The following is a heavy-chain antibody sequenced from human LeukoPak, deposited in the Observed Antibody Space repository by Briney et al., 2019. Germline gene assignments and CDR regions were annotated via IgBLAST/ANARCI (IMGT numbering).Heavy chain of an antibody. J-gene: IGHJ5*02. CDR2: IYPRDSQI. D-gene: IGHD6-25*01. CDR3: ARHTKRPQAGWFDP. V-gene: IGHV5-51*01. CDR1: GYNFTTYW. Sequence: GESLKISCKASGYNFTTYWIGWVRQMPGKGLKYMGIIYPRDSQIRYSPSFQGQVTISADKSISTAYLQWTSLKASDTAIYYCARHTKRPQAGWFDPWGQGTLVTVSS.